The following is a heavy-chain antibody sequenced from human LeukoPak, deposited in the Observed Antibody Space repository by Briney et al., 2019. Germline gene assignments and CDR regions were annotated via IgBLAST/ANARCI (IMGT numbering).Heavy chain of an antibody. D-gene: IGHD2-2*01. J-gene: IGHJ6*02. CDR1: GFTFSNYG. CDR3: ASQLFPNGMDV. CDR2: IWYDGSNK. V-gene: IGHV3-33*01. Sequence: GGSLRLSCAASGFTFSNYGMHWVRQAPGKGLEWVAVIWYDGSNKYYADSVKGRFTISRDNSRNTLYLQMNSLRAEDTAMSYCASQLFPNGMDVWGQGTTVTASS.